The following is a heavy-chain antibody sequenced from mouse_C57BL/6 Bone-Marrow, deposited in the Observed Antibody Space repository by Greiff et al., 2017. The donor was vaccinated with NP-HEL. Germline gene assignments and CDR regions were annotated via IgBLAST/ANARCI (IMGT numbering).Heavy chain of an antibody. J-gene: IGHJ4*01. D-gene: IGHD2-3*01. V-gene: IGHV1-26*01. CDR2: INPNNGGT. CDR3: ARWWLLGAMDY. CDR1: GYTFTDYY. Sequence: EVQLQQSGPELVKPGASVKISCKASGYTFTDYYMNWVKQSHGKSLEWIGDINPNNGGTSYNQKFKGKATLTVDKSSSTAYMELRSLTSEDSAVYYCARWWLLGAMDYWGQGTSVTVSS.